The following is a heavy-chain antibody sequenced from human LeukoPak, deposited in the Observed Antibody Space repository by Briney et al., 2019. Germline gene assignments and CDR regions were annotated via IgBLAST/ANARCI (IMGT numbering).Heavy chain of an antibody. D-gene: IGHD3-10*01. J-gene: IGHJ4*02. CDR3: AKAFFSGSGGNHKHFDS. CDR2: MSSVT. V-gene: IGHV3-23*01. CDR1: GFTFSNFA. Sequence: GGSLRLSCAASGFTFSNFAMSWVRQAPGKGLEWVSAMSSVTYYADSVKGRFTISRDDSKSTLFLQTNSLRAEDTAVYYCAKAFFSGSGGNHKHFDSWGQGTLVTVSS.